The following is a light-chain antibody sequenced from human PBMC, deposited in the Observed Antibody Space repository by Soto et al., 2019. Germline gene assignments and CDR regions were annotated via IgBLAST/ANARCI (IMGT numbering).Light chain of an antibody. V-gene: IGKV3-20*01. Sequence: EIVLTQSPGTLSLSPGERATLSCRASQSVSGSYLAWYLQKPGQAPRLLIYGASSRATGIPDRFSGSGSGTDFTLTISRLEPEDFAVYYCQQYGSSPLTFGRGTKVEIK. CDR2: GAS. CDR3: QQYGSSPLT. J-gene: IGKJ4*01. CDR1: QSVSGSY.